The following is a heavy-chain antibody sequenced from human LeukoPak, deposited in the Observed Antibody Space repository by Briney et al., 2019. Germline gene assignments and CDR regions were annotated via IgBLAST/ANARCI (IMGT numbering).Heavy chain of an antibody. CDR1: GYTFTVYY. D-gene: IGHD6-19*01. Sequence: GASVTVSFTSSGYTFTVYYIHWVRQAPGQGGEGMAWINPNTGGTNYAQKFQGRVTMTRDTSISTAYMELSRLTSDDTAVYYCARVKWLSSNWFDPWGQGTLVTVSS. CDR2: INPNTGGT. CDR3: ARVKWLSSNWFDP. V-gene: IGHV1-2*02. J-gene: IGHJ5*02.